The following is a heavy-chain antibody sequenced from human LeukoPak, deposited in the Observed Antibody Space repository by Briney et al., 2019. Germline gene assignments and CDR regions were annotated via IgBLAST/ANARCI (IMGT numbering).Heavy chain of an antibody. J-gene: IGHJ4*02. CDR1: GGSISSSSYY. Sequence: PSETLSLTCTVSGGSISSSSYYWGWIRQPPGKGLEWIGSIYYSGSTYYNPSLKSRVTISVDTSKNQFSLKLSSVTAADTAVYYCARHGRGRVFDYWGQGALVTVSS. CDR2: IYYSGST. CDR3: ARHGRGRVFDY. D-gene: IGHD1-26*01. V-gene: IGHV4-39*01.